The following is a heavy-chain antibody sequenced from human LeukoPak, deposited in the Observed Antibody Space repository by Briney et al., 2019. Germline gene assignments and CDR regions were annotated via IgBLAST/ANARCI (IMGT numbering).Heavy chain of an antibody. J-gene: IGHJ4*02. D-gene: IGHD6-19*01. Sequence: GGSLRLSCAASGFSFSGSAMHWVRQSSGKGLEWIGRVKRKADNYATAYAASVNGRFTISRDDSKNTAYLQMNSLKPEDTAVYYCAKGTFKSGWYFSYYFDYWGQGTLVTVSS. V-gene: IGHV3-73*01. CDR3: AKGTFKSGWYFSYYFDY. CDR1: GFSFSGSA. CDR2: VKRKADNYAT.